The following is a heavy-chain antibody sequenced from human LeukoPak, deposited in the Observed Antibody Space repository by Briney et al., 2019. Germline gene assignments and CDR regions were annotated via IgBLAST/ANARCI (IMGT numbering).Heavy chain of an antibody. CDR3: ARELVSLGTGYFDL. V-gene: IGHV3-23*01. CDR2: ITGSSTWT. D-gene: IGHD7-27*01. CDR1: GFTFGTYG. Sequence: GESLRLSCEASGFTFGTYGMTWVRQAPGKGLEWVSGITGSSTWTYYADSVRGRFTISRDNSKNTLHLQMNNLTADDTAIYYCARELVSLGTGYFDLWGRGTLVTVSS. J-gene: IGHJ2*01.